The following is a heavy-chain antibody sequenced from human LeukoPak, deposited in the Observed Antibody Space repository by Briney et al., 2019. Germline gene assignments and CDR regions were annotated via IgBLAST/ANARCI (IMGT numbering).Heavy chain of an antibody. J-gene: IGHJ4*02. CDR3: ARGSGPSGPFDY. Sequence: GGSLSLSCAASGFTFSSYWMHWVRQAPGKGLVWVSRINSDGSSTSYADSVKGRFTISRDNAKNTLYLQMNSLRAEDTAVYYCARGSGPSGPFDYWGQGTLVTVSS. CDR1: GFTFSSYW. CDR2: INSDGSST. V-gene: IGHV3-74*01. D-gene: IGHD6-19*01.